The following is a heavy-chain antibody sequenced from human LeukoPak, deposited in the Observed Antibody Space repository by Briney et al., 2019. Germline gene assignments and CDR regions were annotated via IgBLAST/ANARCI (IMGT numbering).Heavy chain of an antibody. D-gene: IGHD1-26*01. CDR2: MNPNSGNT. CDR1: GYTFTSYD. Sequence: ASVKVSCKASGYTFTSYDINWVRQATGQGLEWMGWMNPNSGNTGYAQKFQGRVTMTRDTSISTAYMELSRLRSDDTAVYYCARVVGATNDAFDIWGQGTMVTVSS. CDR3: ARVVGATNDAFDI. J-gene: IGHJ3*02. V-gene: IGHV1-8*01.